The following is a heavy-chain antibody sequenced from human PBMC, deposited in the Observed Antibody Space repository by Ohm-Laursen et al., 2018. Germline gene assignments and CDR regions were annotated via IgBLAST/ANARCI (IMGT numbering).Heavy chain of an antibody. Sequence: SETLSLTCTVSGGSFSGYYWSWIRQPPGKGLEWIGYFFSSGSTNYNPSLKSRVTILVDTSRNQFSLKLSSVTAADTAVYYCARPYSSGWYGAFHFWGQGTMVTVSS. V-gene: IGHV4-59*01. CDR1: GGSFSGYY. J-gene: IGHJ3*01. D-gene: IGHD6-19*01. CDR2: FFSSGST. CDR3: ARPYSSGWYGAFHF.